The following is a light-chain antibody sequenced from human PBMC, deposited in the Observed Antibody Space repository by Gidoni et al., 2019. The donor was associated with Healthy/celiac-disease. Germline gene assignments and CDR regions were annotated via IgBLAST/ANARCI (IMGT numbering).Light chain of an antibody. CDR1: SSDVGGYNY. J-gene: IGLJ2*01. CDR3: SSYTSSSTVV. CDR2: DVR. V-gene: IGLV2-14*01. Sequence: SALTQPASVSGSPGQSIPISCTGTSSDVGGYNYVSWYQQHPGKAPKLMIYDVRNRPSGVSNRFSGSKSGNTASLTISGLQAEDEADYYCSSYTSSSTVVFGGGTKLTVL.